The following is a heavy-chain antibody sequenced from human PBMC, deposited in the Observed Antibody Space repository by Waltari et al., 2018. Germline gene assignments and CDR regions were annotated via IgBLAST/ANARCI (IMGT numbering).Heavy chain of an antibody. Sequence: QVQLQESGPGLVKPSQTLSLTCTVSGGSISSGGYYWSWIRQHPGKGLELIGYIYYSGSTYYNPSLKSRVTISVDTSKNQFSLKLSSVTAADTAVYYCARDLYDSSGYYDAFDIWGQGTMVTVSS. CDR2: IYYSGST. V-gene: IGHV4-31*03. J-gene: IGHJ3*02. D-gene: IGHD3-22*01. CDR3: ARDLYDSSGYYDAFDI. CDR1: GGSISSGGYY.